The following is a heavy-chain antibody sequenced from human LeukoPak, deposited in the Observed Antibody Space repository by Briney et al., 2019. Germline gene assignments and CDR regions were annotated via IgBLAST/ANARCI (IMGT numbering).Heavy chain of an antibody. Sequence: GGSLRLSCAASEFTFISYEMNSVRQAPGKGLEWVSYISSSGSTIYYADSVKGRFTISRDNAKNSLDLQMNSLRAEDTAVYYCARAPTKVRRDWFDPWGQGTLVTVSS. CDR1: EFTFISYE. J-gene: IGHJ5*02. CDR3: ARAPTKVRRDWFDP. V-gene: IGHV3-48*03. D-gene: IGHD5-12*01. CDR2: ISSSGSTI.